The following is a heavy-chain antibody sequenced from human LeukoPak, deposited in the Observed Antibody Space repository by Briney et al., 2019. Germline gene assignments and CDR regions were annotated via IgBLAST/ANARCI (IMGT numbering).Heavy chain of an antibody. J-gene: IGHJ4*02. V-gene: IGHV3-21*01. D-gene: IGHD4-23*01. Sequence: GGSLRLSCAASGFTFSSYSMNWVRQAPGKGLEWVSSISSSSSYIYYADSVKGRFTISRDNAKSSLYLQMNSLRAENTAVYYCARVTGDYGGNSADYWGQGTLVTVSS. CDR2: ISSSSSYI. CDR1: GFTFSSYS. CDR3: ARVTGDYGGNSADY.